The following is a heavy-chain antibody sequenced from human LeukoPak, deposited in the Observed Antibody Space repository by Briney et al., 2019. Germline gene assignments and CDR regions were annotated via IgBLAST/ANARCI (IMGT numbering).Heavy chain of an antibody. Sequence: RESRRLSCAASGFTFSDHYMDWIRQGPGKGLEWVGRIRNKDTKYTKEYAASVKGRFTISRDDSQNSLYLQMNSLKIEDTAVYYCARVPSLISGNYGYGGQASSVTVSS. J-gene: IGHJ4*02. CDR2: IRNKDTKYTK. D-gene: IGHD3-10*01. CDR1: GFTFSDHY. V-gene: IGHV3-72*01. CDR3: ARVPSLISGNYGY.